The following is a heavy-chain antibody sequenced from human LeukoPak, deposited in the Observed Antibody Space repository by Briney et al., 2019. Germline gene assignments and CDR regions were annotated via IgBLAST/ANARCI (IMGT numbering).Heavy chain of an antibody. V-gene: IGHV3-21*01. D-gene: IGHD1-1*01. CDR1: GFTFSSYS. CDR3: TTDEDNKFPPGDYFDY. Sequence: GGSLRLSCAASGFTFSSYSMNWVRQAPGKGLEWVSSISSSSSYIYYADSVKGRFTISRDNAKNSLYLQMNSLRAEDTAVYYCTTDEDNKFPPGDYFDYWGQGTLVTVSS. CDR2: ISSSSSYI. J-gene: IGHJ4*02.